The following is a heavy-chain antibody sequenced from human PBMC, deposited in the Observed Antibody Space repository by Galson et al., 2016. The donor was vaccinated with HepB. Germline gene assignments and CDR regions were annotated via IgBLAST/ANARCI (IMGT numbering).Heavy chain of an antibody. CDR1: GGSFSGY. J-gene: IGHJ3*02. CDR3: SRHCGGGSCYRAFEI. D-gene: IGHD2-15*01. CDR2: INHSGST. V-gene: IGHV4-34*01. Sequence: SETLSLTCAVHGGSFSGYWSWIRQPPGKGLEWIGEINHSGSTNYNPSLTSRATISVDASKNQISLKLSSLTAADTAVYYFSRHCGGGSCYRAFEIWGQGTTVTVSS.